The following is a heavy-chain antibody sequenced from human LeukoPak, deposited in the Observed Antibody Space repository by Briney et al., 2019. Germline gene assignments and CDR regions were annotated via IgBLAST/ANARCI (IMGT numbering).Heavy chain of an antibody. V-gene: IGHV4-39*01. Sequence: PSETLSLTCTVSGGSISSGSYYWGWIRQPPGKGLEWIGSIYYTGNSYCSPSLKSRVTISVDTSKNQFSLKLSSVTAADTAVYYCAGQGDIVVVPAAPGGFDYWGQGTLVTVSS. CDR3: AGQGDIVVVPAAPGGFDY. D-gene: IGHD2-2*01. J-gene: IGHJ4*02. CDR1: GGSISSGSYY. CDR2: IYYTGNS.